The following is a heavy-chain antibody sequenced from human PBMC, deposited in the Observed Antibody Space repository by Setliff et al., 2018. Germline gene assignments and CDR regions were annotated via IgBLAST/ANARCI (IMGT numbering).Heavy chain of an antibody. J-gene: IGHJ4*02. D-gene: IGHD2-8*01. V-gene: IGHV1-18*01. CDR3: SRLVRYCSKTTCQTASGSEH. Sequence: GASVKVSCKTSGYLLTSYGLTWVRQAPGQGLDWLGWISPYNGHTNYAQNLQGRVTMTTDTSTNTAYMEMRGLRSDDTAVYYCSRLVRYCSKTTCQTASGSEHWGQGTLVTVSS. CDR1: GYLLTSYG. CDR2: ISPYNGHT.